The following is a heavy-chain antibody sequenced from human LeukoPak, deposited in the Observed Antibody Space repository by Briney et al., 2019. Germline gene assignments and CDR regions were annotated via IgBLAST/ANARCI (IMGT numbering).Heavy chain of an antibody. CDR3: SKSESGSYYRPLDY. J-gene: IGHJ4*02. Sequence: GGSLRLSCAASGFTFDDYAMHRVRQAPGKGLEWVSGISWHSGTIDYADSVKGRFTISRDNAKNSLYLQMNSLRAEDTALYYCSKSESGSYYRPLDYWGQGTLVTVSS. V-gene: IGHV3-9*01. D-gene: IGHD1-26*01. CDR2: ISWHSGTI. CDR1: GFTFDDYA.